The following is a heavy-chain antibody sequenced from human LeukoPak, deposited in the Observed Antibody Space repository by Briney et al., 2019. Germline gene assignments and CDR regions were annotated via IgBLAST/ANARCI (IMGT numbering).Heavy chain of an antibody. V-gene: IGHV3-23*01. CDR2: ISGSAGST. CDR3: ARDPVSGAPDYLDY. J-gene: IGHJ4*02. Sequence: GGSLRLSCGASGFTFSTYGMNWVRQAPGKGLYSVSTISGSAGSTFYADSVKGRFTISRDNSKNILYLQMNSLRVEDTAVYYCARDPVSGAPDYLDYWGRGTLVTVSS. D-gene: IGHD1-26*01. CDR1: GFTFSTYG.